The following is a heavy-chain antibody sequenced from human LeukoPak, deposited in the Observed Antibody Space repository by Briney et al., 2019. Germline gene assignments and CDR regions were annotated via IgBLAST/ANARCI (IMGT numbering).Heavy chain of an antibody. D-gene: IGHD6-19*01. CDR2: ISGSGGST. CDR3: AKVDALGPGGSGWYGAFDI. Sequence: GGSLRLSCAASGFTFSNYAMSWVRQAPGKGLEWVSGISGSGGSTYYADSVKGRFTISRDNSKNTLYLQMNSLRAEDTAVYYCAKVDALGPGGSGWYGAFDIWGQGTMVTVSS. J-gene: IGHJ3*02. V-gene: IGHV3-23*01. CDR1: GFTFSNYA.